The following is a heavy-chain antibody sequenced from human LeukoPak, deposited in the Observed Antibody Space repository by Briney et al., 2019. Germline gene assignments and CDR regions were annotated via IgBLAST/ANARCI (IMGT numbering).Heavy chain of an antibody. CDR3: ARASRGDYFDY. CDR1: GFTVSSNY. J-gene: IGHJ4*02. CDR2: IYSGGST. V-gene: IGHV3-53*01. Sequence: GGPLRLSCAASGFTVSSNYMSWVRQAPGKGLEWVSVIYSGGSTYYADSVKGRFTISRDNSKNTLYLQMNSLRAEDTAVYYCARASRGDYFDYWGQGTLVTVSS. D-gene: IGHD3-10*01.